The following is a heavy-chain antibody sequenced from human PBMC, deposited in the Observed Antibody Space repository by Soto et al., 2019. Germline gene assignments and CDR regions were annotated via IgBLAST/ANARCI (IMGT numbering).Heavy chain of an antibody. V-gene: IGHV3-48*01. CDR2: ISSSSSTI. J-gene: IGHJ3*02. CDR1: GFTFSSYS. Sequence: EVQLVESGGGLVQPGGSLRLSCAASGFTFSSYSMNWVRQAPGKGLEWVSKISSSSSTIYYADSVKGRFTISRDNAKNSLYLQMNSLRAEDTAVFYCARESGDDGAAFDIWGQGTMVTVSS. CDR3: ARESGDDGAAFDI. D-gene: IGHD4-17*01.